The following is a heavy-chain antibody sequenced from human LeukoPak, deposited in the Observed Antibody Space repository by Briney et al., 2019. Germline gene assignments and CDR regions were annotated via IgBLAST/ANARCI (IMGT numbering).Heavy chain of an antibody. CDR2: ISGSGGST. J-gene: IGHJ6*02. D-gene: IGHD6-13*01. V-gene: IGHV3-23*01. CDR3: AKDPRLNSSSWDYSYSGMDV. CDR1: GFPFSSYA. Sequence: GGSLRLSCAASGFPFSSYAMSWVRPAPGKGLEWVSAISGSGGSTYYAASVKGRFTISRAISKNTLYLQMNSLRAEDTAVYSCAKDPRLNSSSWDYSYSGMDVWGQGPRVTVSS.